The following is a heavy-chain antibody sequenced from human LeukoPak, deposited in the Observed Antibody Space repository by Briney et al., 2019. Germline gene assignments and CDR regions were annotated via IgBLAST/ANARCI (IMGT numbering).Heavy chain of an antibody. V-gene: IGHV3-7*01. J-gene: IGHJ4*02. D-gene: IGHD6-6*01. CDR3: ARIGYSSSSLDY. CDR1: GFTFSNYW. CDR2: IKRDGSQI. Sequence: PGGSLRPSCTASGFTFSNYWMTWVRQAPGKGLEWVANIKRDGSQIYYVDSVKGRFTISRDNAKNSLYVQMNSLRPEDTAVYYCARIGYSSSSLDYWGQGTLVTVSS.